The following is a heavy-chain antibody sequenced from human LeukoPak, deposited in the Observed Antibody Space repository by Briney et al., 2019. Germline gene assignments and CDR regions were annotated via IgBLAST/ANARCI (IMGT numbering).Heavy chain of an antibody. CDR1: GFTFSSYG. CDR3: APLAVADDYFDY. Sequence: PGGSLRLSCAASGFTFSSYGMSWVRQAPGKGLEWVSSIGGSGVSTYYADSVKGRFTISRDNSKNTLYLQMNSLRPEDTAVYYCAPLAVADDYFDYWGQGTLVTVS. CDR2: IGGSGVST. D-gene: IGHD6-19*01. V-gene: IGHV3-23*01. J-gene: IGHJ4*02.